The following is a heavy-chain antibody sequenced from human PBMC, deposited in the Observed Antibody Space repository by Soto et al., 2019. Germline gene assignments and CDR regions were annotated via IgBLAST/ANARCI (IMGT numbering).Heavy chain of an antibody. V-gene: IGHV3-74*01. CDR3: AADAIVLRYFDWLPQTDY. CDR1: GFTFTNYW. CDR2: ISSDGSST. Sequence: GGSLRLSCEASGFTFTNYWIQWVRQGPEKGLVWVSRISSDGSSTSYADSVKGRFTISRDNAKNTLYLQMNSLRAEDTAVYYCAADAIVLRYFDWLPQTDYWGQGTLVTVSS. D-gene: IGHD3-9*01. J-gene: IGHJ4*02.